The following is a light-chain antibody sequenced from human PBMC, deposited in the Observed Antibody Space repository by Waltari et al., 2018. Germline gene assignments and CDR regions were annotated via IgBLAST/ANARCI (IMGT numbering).Light chain of an antibody. J-gene: IGLJ1*01. CDR1: MLPKKY. CDR3: YSTTDNNLGV. CDR2: QDS. Sequence: SSELTQPSSVSVSPGQTARITCSGDMLPKKYTRWFQQKPGQAPVLVLYQDSARPSGIPERFSGSISGTTVTLTISGAQVEDEADCYCYSTTDNNLGVFGPGTRVTVL. V-gene: IGLV3-27*01.